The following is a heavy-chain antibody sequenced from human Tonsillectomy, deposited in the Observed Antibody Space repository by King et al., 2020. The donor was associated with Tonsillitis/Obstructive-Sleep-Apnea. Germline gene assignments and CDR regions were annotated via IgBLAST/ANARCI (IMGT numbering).Heavy chain of an antibody. Sequence: VQLVESGGGSVQPGGSLRLSCAASRFTFSSYAMSWVRQAPGKGLEWVSAIGGSGGSTYYADSVEGRFTISRDNSKNTLFLQMNSLRAEDTAVYYCAKDPYDGVDYWGQGTLVTVSS. D-gene: IGHD1-1*01. J-gene: IGHJ4*02. CDR2: IGGSGGST. V-gene: IGHV3-23*04. CDR1: RFTFSSYA. CDR3: AKDPYDGVDY.